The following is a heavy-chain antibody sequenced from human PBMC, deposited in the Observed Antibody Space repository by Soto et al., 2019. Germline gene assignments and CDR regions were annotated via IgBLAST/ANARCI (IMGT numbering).Heavy chain of an antibody. CDR3: ARSYYYGSVLTFDY. J-gene: IGHJ4*02. D-gene: IGHD3-10*01. V-gene: IGHV4-39*01. Sequence: SETLSLTCTVSGGSISSSSYYWGWIRQPPGKGLEWIGSIYYSGSTYYNPSLKSRVTISVDTSKNQFSLKLSSVTAADTAVYYCARSYYYGSVLTFDYWGQGTLVT. CDR2: IYYSGST. CDR1: GGSISSSSYY.